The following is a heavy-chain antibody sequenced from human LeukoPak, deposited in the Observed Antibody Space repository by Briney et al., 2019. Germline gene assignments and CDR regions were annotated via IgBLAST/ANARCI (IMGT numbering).Heavy chain of an antibody. Sequence: SETLSLTCTVSGGSISSYYWSWIRQPPGKGLEWIGYIYYSGSTNYNPSLKSRVTISVDTSKNQFSLKLSSVTAADTAVYHCARAPRASWFDPWGQGTLVTVSS. CDR1: GGSISSYY. J-gene: IGHJ5*02. CDR2: IYYSGST. CDR3: ARAPRASWFDP. V-gene: IGHV4-59*01.